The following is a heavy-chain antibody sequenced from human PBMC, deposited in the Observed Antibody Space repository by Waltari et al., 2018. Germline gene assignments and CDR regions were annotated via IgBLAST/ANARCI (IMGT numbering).Heavy chain of an antibody. CDR1: GGCFNFYY. Sequence: QVLLQQWGAGLLKPSETLSLTCAVYGGCFNFYYWRWIRQPPGEGLEWIGEITHSGSTNYNPSLKSRVSISVDTPNNQFSLKLTSVTAADTAAYYCARRGYCGIDCYSNYFDFWGQGTLVTVSS. J-gene: IGHJ4*02. V-gene: IGHV4-34*01. CDR2: ITHSGST. D-gene: IGHD2-21*01. CDR3: ARRGYCGIDCYSNYFDF.